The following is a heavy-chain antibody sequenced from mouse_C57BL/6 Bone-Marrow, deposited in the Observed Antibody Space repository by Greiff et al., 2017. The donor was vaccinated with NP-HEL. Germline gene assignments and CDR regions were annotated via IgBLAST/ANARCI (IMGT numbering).Heavy chain of an antibody. CDR2: IYPGGGYT. Sequence: QVQLQQSGAELVRPGTSVKMSCKASGYTFTNYWIGWAKQRPGHGLEWIGDIYPGGGYTNYNEKFKGKATLTADKSSSTAYMQFSSLTSEDSAIYYCARSRGTTWFAYWGQGTLVTVSA. J-gene: IGHJ3*01. D-gene: IGHD2-14*01. CDR3: ARSRGTTWFAY. CDR1: GYTFTNYW. V-gene: IGHV1-63*01.